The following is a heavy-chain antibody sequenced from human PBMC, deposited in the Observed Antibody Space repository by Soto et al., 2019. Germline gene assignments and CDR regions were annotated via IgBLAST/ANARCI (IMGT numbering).Heavy chain of an antibody. Sequence: EVQLVEFGGGLVKPGGSLRLSCAASGFTFSRYGMSWVRQAPGKGLEWVSSISMTTSYVYYADSVKGRFSISRDNAKKILYLEMYALRTEDTAVYYCARDPSEGRVGNWFESWGQGTLVTVSS. D-gene: IGHD2-2*01. CDR1: GFTFSRYG. J-gene: IGHJ5*01. CDR2: ISMTTSYV. CDR3: ARDPSEGRVGNWFES. V-gene: IGHV3-21*01.